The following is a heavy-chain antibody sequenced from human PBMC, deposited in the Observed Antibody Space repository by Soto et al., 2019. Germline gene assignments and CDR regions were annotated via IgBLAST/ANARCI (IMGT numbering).Heavy chain of an antibody. J-gene: IGHJ5*02. CDR2: IYYSGST. D-gene: IGHD2-15*01. V-gene: IGHV4-30-4*01. CDR3: ARGKVVAMLLNHDH. Sequence: QVQLQESGPGLVKPSQTLSLTCTVSGGSISSGDYYWNWIRQPPGKGLEWIGYIYYSGSTDYNPSLKSRVTISVDTSKNEFSLKLSSVTAADTAVYYCARGKVVAMLLNHDHWGQGTLVTVSS. CDR1: GGSISSGDYY.